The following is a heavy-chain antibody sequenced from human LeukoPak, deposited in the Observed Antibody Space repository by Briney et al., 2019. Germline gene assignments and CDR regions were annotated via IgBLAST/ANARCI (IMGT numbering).Heavy chain of an antibody. CDR3: ARDLVIVVVPAAIETNWFDP. D-gene: IGHD2-2*03. CDR2: IYASGST. CDR1: GGSISSYY. Sequence: SETLSLTCTVSGGSISSYYWSWIRQPPGKGLEWIGRIYASGSTNYNPSLKSRVTMSVDTSKNQFSLKLSSVTAADTAVYYCARDLVIVVVPAAIETNWFDPWGQGTLVTVSS. J-gene: IGHJ5*02. V-gene: IGHV4-4*07.